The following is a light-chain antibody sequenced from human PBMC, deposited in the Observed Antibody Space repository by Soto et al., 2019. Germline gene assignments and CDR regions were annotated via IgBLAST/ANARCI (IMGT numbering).Light chain of an antibody. J-gene: IGLJ2*01. Sequence: QSVLTQPPSASGTPGQRVTLSCSGGNSNIGSNLVYWYQQLPGTAPKLLIYNSNLRPSGVPDRFSGSKSGTSASLAISGLRSEDEADYYCSSYTSIITVVFGGGTKLTVL. CDR3: SSYTSIITVV. CDR1: NSNIGSNL. V-gene: IGLV1-47*02. CDR2: NSN.